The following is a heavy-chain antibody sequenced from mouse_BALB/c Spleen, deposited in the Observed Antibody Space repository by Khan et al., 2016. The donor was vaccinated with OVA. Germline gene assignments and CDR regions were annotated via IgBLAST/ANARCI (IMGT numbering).Heavy chain of an antibody. Sequence: EVTVVESGGGLVKPGGSLKVSCAASGFTFSNYSMSWVRQTPEKRLEWVASISSRGSTYYPDNVQGRFTFSRDNARNLLYLQMSSLRYEDTAMYYCARDYGFDYWGQGTLVTVSA. CDR1: GFTFSNYS. CDR2: ISSRGST. D-gene: IGHD1-1*01. V-gene: IGHV5-6-5*01. CDR3: ARDYGFDY. J-gene: IGHJ3*01.